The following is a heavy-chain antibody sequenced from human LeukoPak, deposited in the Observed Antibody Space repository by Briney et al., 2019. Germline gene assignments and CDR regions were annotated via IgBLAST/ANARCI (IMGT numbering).Heavy chain of an antibody. D-gene: IGHD3-10*01. CDR1: GYTFTSYG. CDR2: ISAYNGNT. J-gene: IGHJ6*02. CDR3: ARYGSGSHGMDV. V-gene: IGHV1-18*01. Sequence: ASVKVSCKASGYTFTSYGISWVRQAPGQGLEWMGWISAYNGNTNYAQKLPGRVTMTRDTSTSTVYMELSSLRSEDTAVYYCARYGSGSHGMDVWGQGTTVTVSS.